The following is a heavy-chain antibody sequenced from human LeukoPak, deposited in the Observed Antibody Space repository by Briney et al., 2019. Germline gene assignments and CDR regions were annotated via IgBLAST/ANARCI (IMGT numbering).Heavy chain of an antibody. D-gene: IGHD2-15*01. CDR2: IYPGDSDT. V-gene: IGHV5-51*01. CDR1: GYSFTSYW. Sequence: GESLKISCKASGYSFTSYWIGWVRQMPGKGLEWMGNIYPGDSDTRYSPSFQGQVTISADKSISTAYLQWSSLKASDTAMYYCARIYCSGGSCYPLYYYMDVWGKGTTVTVSS. J-gene: IGHJ6*03. CDR3: ARIYCSGGSCYPLYYYMDV.